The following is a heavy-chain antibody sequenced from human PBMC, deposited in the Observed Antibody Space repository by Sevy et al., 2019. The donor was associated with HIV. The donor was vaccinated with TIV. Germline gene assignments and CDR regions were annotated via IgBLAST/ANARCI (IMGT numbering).Heavy chain of an antibody. D-gene: IGHD6-13*01. CDR3: AREEGIAAGGSFDY. CDR1: GYIFTSYV. J-gene: IGHJ4*02. V-gene: IGHV1-18*01. CDR2: ISADNDNT. Sequence: ASVKVSCKASGYIFTSYVINCVRQAPGQGLEWMGWISADNDNTNYAQKLQGRVTMTTDTSTSTAYMELRSLRSDDTAVYYCAREEGIAAGGSFDYWGQGTLVTVSS.